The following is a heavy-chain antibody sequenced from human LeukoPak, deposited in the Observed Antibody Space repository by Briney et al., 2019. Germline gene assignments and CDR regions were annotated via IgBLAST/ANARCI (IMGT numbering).Heavy chain of an antibody. J-gene: IGHJ4*02. CDR1: GYTFTSYD. D-gene: IGHD3-22*01. CDR2: MNPNSGST. CDR3: ARGLIVVGASVY. Sequence: ASVKVSCKASGYTFTSYDINWVRQATGQGLEWMGWMNPNSGSTGYAQKFQGRVTMTRNTSISTAYMELSSLRSEDTAVYYCARGLIVVGASVYWGQGTLVTVSS. V-gene: IGHV1-8*01.